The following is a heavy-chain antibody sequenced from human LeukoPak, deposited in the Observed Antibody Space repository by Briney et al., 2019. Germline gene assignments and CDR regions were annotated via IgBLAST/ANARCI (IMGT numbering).Heavy chain of an antibody. CDR3: ARKYGSNAGYFDY. D-gene: IGHD4-23*01. CDR2: IYYSGST. V-gene: IGHV4-39*07. J-gene: IGHJ4*02. Sequence: SETLSLTCTVSGGSISSSSYYWGWIRQPPGKGLEWIGSIYYSGSTYYNPSLKSRVTISVDTSKNQFSLTLSSVTAADTALYYCARKYGSNAGYFDYWGQGALVTVSS. CDR1: GGSISSSSYY.